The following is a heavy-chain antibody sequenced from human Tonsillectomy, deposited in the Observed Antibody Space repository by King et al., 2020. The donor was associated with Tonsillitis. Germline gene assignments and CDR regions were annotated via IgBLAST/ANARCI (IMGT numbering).Heavy chain of an antibody. D-gene: IGHD4-17*01. CDR2: IRYDGRNK. V-gene: IGHV3-30*02. Sequence: VQLVESGGGVVQPGGSLRLSCAASGFTFSNNGMHWVRQAPGKGLEWVAFIRYDGRNKYYIDSVKGRFTISRDNSRNTLYLQMNSLRAEDTAVYYCAKVRSDYGDYGSFDYWGQGTLVTVSS. CDR1: GFTFSNNG. J-gene: IGHJ4*02. CDR3: AKVRSDYGDYGSFDY.